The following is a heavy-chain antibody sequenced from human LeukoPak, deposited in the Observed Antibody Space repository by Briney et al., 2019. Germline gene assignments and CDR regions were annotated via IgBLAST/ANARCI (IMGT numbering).Heavy chain of an antibody. V-gene: IGHV3-30-3*01. CDR3: ARDESGIAARQTYY. J-gene: IGHJ4*02. CDR2: ISYDGSNK. Sequence: PGGSLRLSCAASGFTFSSYAMHWVRQAPGKGLEWVAVISYDGSNKYYADSEKGRFTISRDNSKNTLYLQMNSLRAEDTAVYYCARDESGIAARQTYYWGQGTLVTVSS. CDR1: GFTFSSYA. D-gene: IGHD6-6*01.